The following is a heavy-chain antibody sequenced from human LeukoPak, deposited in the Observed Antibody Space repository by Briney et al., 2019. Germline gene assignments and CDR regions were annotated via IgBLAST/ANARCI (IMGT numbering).Heavy chain of an antibody. V-gene: IGHV3-23*01. CDR1: GLTFSTYG. CDR3: AARHLIYYFSCDI. J-gene: IGHJ3*02. D-gene: IGHD3/OR15-3a*01. Sequence: GSLSQTCEASGLTFSTYGMCLVRQAPGKGLEWVSTISGSGGSTYYADSVKGRYTISRDNSKSTLYVQMNSLRGEDTAVYFCAARHLIYYFSCDIWGQETMVTVSS. CDR2: ISGSGGST.